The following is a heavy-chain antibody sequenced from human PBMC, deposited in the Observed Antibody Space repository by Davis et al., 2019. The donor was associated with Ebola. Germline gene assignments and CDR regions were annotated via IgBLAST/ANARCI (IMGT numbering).Heavy chain of an antibody. CDR3: AQQLGDYGGNALRY. J-gene: IGHJ4*02. CDR1: GFTFSVYY. CDR2: ISSSASYK. Sequence: PGGSLRLSCAASGFTFSVYYMSWIRQAPGKGPEWVSSISSSASYKNYADSVKGRFTISRDDAKKSLYLQMDSLRAEDTAVYDCAQQLGDYGGNALRYWGQGTLVTVSS. D-gene: IGHD4-23*01. V-gene: IGHV3-11*06.